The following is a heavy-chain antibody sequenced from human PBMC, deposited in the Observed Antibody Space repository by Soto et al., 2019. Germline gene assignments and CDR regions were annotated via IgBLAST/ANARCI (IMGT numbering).Heavy chain of an antibody. CDR2: ISSNSAYI. CDR1: GFTFRSFT. V-gene: IGHV3-21*01. CDR3: TRDASRDSSARGWFDP. D-gene: IGHD6-13*01. J-gene: IGHJ5*02. Sequence: PGGSLRLSCAASGFTFRSFTMNWVRQAPGKGLEWVSTISSNSAYIYYTDALRGRVTISRDNAKNSLHLQMNSLRAEDTAVYYCTRDASRDSSARGWFDPWGPGTLVTVYS.